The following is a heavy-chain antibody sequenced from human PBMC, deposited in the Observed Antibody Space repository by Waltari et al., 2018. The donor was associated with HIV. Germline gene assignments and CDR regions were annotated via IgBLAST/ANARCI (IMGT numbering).Heavy chain of an antibody. Sequence: EVQLVASGGGLVQPGGSLRLSCAASGFTFSNYWMGWVRQAPGKGLEWVVNIKEDGSVKNYIDSVKGRFTSSRDNAKNSLYLQMSGLRAEDTAVYFCATSGTLGSRNYAENWGQGTLVTVSS. CDR3: ATSGTLGSRNYAEN. V-gene: IGHV3-7*03. CDR1: GFTFSNYW. J-gene: IGHJ4*02. D-gene: IGHD1-7*01. CDR2: IKEDGSVK.